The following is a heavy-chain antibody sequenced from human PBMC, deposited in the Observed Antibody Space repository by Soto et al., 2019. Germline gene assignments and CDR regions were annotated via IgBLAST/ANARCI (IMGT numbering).Heavy chain of an antibody. CDR1: GYSISSGYY. D-gene: IGHD1-26*01. V-gene: IGHV4-38-2*01. CDR3: ARTPIVGATRDAFDI. J-gene: IGHJ3*02. Sequence: PSETLSLTCAVSGYSISSGYYWGWIRQPPGKGLEWIGSIYHSGSTYYNPSLKSRVTISVDPSKNQFSLKLSSVTAADTAVYYCARTPIVGATRDAFDIWGQGTMVTVS. CDR2: IYHSGST.